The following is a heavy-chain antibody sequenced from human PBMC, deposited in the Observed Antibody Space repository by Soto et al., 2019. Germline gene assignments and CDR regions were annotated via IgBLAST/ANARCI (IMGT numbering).Heavy chain of an antibody. CDR1: GFTFSSYG. CDR3: AKGLYRFGGLYYDSYGMDV. D-gene: IGHD3-10*01. J-gene: IGHJ6*02. Sequence: QVQLVESGGGVVQPGRSLRLSCAASGFTFSSYGMHWVRQAPGKGLEGVAVISLDGSNKYYADSVKGRFTISRDNSKNTLYPQMNSLRAEATAVYYCAKGLYRFGGLYYDSYGMDVWGQGTTVTVSS. CDR2: ISLDGSNK. V-gene: IGHV3-30*18.